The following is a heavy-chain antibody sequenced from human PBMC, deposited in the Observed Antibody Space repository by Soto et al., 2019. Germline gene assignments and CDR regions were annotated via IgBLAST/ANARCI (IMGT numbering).Heavy chain of an antibody. Sequence: GGSLRLSCAASGFTFSSYGMHWVRQAPGKGLEWVAVIWYDGSNKYYADSVKGRFTISRDNSKNTLYLQMNSLRAEDTAVYYCARVRTGTLGGGYYYYYMDVWGQGTTVTV. V-gene: IGHV3-33*01. CDR1: GFTFSSYG. CDR2: IWYDGSNK. J-gene: IGHJ6*03. D-gene: IGHD3-10*01. CDR3: ARVRTGTLGGGYYYYYMDV.